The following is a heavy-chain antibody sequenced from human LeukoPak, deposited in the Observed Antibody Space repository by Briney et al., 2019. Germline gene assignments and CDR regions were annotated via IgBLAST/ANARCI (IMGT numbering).Heavy chain of an antibody. J-gene: IGHJ4*02. V-gene: IGHV4-4*02. CDR1: GDSISSSNW. CDR2: IYHSGST. Sequence: PSETLSLTCTVSGDSISSSNWWSWVRQPPGKGLEWIGEIYHSGSTNYKPSLKSRVTISVDKSKNQFSLKLSSVTAADTAVYYCAREVAVAGNIDYWGQGTLVTVSS. CDR3: AREVAVAGNIDY. D-gene: IGHD6-19*01.